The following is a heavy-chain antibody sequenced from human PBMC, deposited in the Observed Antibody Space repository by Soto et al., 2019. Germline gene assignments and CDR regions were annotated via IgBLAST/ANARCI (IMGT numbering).Heavy chain of an antibody. CDR2: ISSSSSTI. D-gene: IGHD3-10*01. CDR1: GVPFSSYS. CDR3: ARDKMLWFGTVYYYYMDV. J-gene: IGHJ6*03. V-gene: IGHV3-48*01. Sequence: PGGSMRLSCAASGVPFSSYSMNRVRQAPGKGLEWVSYISSSSSTIYYAGSVKGRFTISRDNAKNSLYLQMNSLRAEDTAVYYCARDKMLWFGTVYYYYMDVWGKGTTVTVSS.